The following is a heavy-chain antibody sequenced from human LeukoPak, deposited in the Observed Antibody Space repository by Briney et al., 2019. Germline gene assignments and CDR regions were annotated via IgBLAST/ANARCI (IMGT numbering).Heavy chain of an antibody. J-gene: IGHJ4*02. D-gene: IGHD3-10*01. V-gene: IGHV4-34*01. CDR1: SRSFSGYY. CDR3: AASLWFGIYPDY. CDR2: FNHNWGA. Sequence: SETLSLTCAVYSRSFSGYYWTWFRQPPGKGLEWIGEFNHNWGAKYNPSLKSRVTISVDTSKNHLSLSLNSVTTADTAVYHCAASLWFGIYPDYWGQGSLVTVSS.